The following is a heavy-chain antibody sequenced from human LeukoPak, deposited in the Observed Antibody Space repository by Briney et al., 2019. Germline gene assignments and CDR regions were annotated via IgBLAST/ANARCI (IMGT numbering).Heavy chain of an antibody. V-gene: IGHV3-23*01. Sequence: GGSLRLSCAASGFTFSSYAMSWVRQAPGKWLEWVSAISGSGGSTYYADSVKGRFTISRDNSKNTLYLQMNSLRAEDTAVYYCAKGTEYSSSSVYFDYWGQGNLATVSS. CDR3: AKGTEYSSSSVYFDY. D-gene: IGHD6-6*01. CDR2: ISGSGGST. J-gene: IGHJ4*02. CDR1: GFTFSSYA.